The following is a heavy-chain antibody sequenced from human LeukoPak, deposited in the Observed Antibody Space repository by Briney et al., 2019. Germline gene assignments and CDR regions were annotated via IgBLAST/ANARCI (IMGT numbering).Heavy chain of an antibody. D-gene: IGHD6-13*01. CDR3: ARLYRSSSWYGIDY. CDR1: GFTFSSYE. Sequence: PGGSLRLSCAASGFTFSSYEMNWVHQAPGKGLEWVSYISSSGSTIYYADSVKGRFTISRDNPKNSLYVQMNSLRAEDTAIYYCARLYRSSSWYGIDYWGQGTLVTVSS. V-gene: IGHV3-48*03. J-gene: IGHJ4*02. CDR2: ISSSGSTI.